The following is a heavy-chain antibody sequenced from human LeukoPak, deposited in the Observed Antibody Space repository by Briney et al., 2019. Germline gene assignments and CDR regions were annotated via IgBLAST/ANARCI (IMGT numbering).Heavy chain of an antibody. J-gene: IGHJ4*02. CDR1: GFTFCSYA. Sequence: GSLRLSCISSGFTFCSYAMSWVRQAPGEGLEWVSSIAGSGHTTYYADSSKGRFTVSRDNSKNTPYLQMNSLRAEDTALYYCAKGGFSYTFDYWGQGTLVTVSS. CDR2: IAGSGHTT. V-gene: IGHV3-23*01. D-gene: IGHD5-18*01. CDR3: AKGGFSYTFDY.